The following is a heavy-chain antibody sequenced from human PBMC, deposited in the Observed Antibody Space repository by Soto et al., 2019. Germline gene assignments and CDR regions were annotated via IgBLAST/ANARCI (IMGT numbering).Heavy chain of an antibody. Sequence: QVQLEESGGGVVQPGRSLRLSCTASGFAFSDYGMHWVRQAPGKGLEWVAIIFYDGSHKYYADSVKGRFTISRDNSRNTVELQMNSPRAEDTATYFCARRRSTVTTPWFYHGMDVWGRGTTVTVSS. J-gene: IGHJ6*02. CDR1: GFAFSDYG. D-gene: IGHD4-17*01. V-gene: IGHV3-33*01. CDR2: IFYDGSHK. CDR3: ARRRSTVTTPWFYHGMDV.